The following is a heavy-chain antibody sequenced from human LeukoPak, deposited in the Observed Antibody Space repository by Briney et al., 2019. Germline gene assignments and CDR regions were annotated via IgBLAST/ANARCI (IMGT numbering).Heavy chain of an antibody. CDR1: GFTFSNYG. CDR2: ISGNGGST. Sequence: GGSLRLSCSASGFTFSNYGMHWVRQAPGKGLEYVSAISGNGGSTHYADSVKGRFTISRDNAKNFLFLQMSSLRDEDTALYYCARRSGDYALDVWGQGTTVTVSS. CDR3: ARRSGDYALDV. V-gene: IGHV3-64*04. D-gene: IGHD6-19*01. J-gene: IGHJ6*02.